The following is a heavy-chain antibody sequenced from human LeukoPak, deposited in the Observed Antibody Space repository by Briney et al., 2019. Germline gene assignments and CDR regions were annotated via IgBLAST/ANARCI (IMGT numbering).Heavy chain of an antibody. CDR1: GFTVSSNY. CDR3: ARDERLLSFLK. D-gene: IGHD3-3*01. Sequence: QPGGSLRLSCAASGFTVSSNYMSWVRQAPGKGLEWVSGITGSGGSTYYADSVKGRFTISRDNSKNTLYLQMNSLRAEDTAIYYCARDERLLSFLKWGQGTLVAVSS. J-gene: IGHJ4*02. V-gene: IGHV3-23*01. CDR2: ITGSGGST.